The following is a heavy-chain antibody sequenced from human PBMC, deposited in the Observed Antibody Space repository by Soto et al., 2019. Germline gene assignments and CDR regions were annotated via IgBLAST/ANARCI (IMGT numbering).Heavy chain of an antibody. CDR3: ARHLRSTTLTRDAWNQFDY. J-gene: IGHJ4*02. CDR1: GYNFTSYW. D-gene: IGHD1-1*01. CDR2: IGPSDFYT. Sequence: PGESLKISCNGSGYNFTSYWISWVRRMPGKGLEWMGKIGPSDFYTNYSPSFEGHVTISAAKSASTAYLQWSSLEASDTAMYFCARHLRSTTLTRDAWNQFDYWGQGTLVTVSS. V-gene: IGHV5-10-1*01.